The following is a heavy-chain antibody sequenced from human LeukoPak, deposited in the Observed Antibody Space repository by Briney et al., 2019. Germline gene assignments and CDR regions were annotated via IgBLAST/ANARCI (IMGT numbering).Heavy chain of an antibody. D-gene: IGHD3-22*01. J-gene: IGHJ6*03. V-gene: IGHV1-69*05. CDR3: ARAAAYYYDSSGYRDYYYYMDV. CDR1: GGTFSSYA. CDR2: IIPIFGTA. Sequence: SVKVSCKASGGTFSSYAISWVPQAPGQGLEWIGRIIPIFGTANYAQKFQGRVTITTDESTSTAYMELSSLRSEDTAVYYCARAAAYYYDSSGYRDYYYYMDVWGKGTTVTVSS.